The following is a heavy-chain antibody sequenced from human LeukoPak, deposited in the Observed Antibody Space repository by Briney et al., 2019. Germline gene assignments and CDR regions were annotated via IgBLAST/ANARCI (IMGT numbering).Heavy chain of an antibody. V-gene: IGHV1-18*01. CDR1: GYTFTNND. J-gene: IGHJ6*02. CDR3: ARRPRLWFGELASYYYYGMDV. Sequence: ASVKVSCKASGYTFTNNDIHWVRQAPGQGLEWMGWISAYNGNTNYAQKLQGRVTMTTDTSTSTAYMELRSLRSDDTAVYYCARRPRLWFGELASYYYYGMDVWGQGTTVTVSS. CDR2: ISAYNGNT. D-gene: IGHD3-10*01.